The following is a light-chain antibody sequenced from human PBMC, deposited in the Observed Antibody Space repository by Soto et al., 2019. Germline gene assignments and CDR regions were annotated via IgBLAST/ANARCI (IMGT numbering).Light chain of an antibody. CDR1: QSISSW. CDR2: QVS. Sequence: DIQMTQSTSTLSASVGDRVTITCRASQSISSWLAWYQQKPGKAPKLLIYQVSSLESGVPSRFSGSGSGTEFTLTISSLQPDDFATYYCQQYNHYWTFGQGTKVEIK. CDR3: QQYNHYWT. J-gene: IGKJ1*01. V-gene: IGKV1-5*03.